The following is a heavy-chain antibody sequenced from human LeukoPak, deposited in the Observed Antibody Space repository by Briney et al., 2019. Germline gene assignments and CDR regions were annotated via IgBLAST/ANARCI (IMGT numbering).Heavy chain of an antibody. CDR3: ARGAYSSGWAYFDH. J-gene: IGHJ4*02. V-gene: IGHV3-9*01. D-gene: IGHD6-19*01. CDR1: GFTFDDYA. Sequence: GRSLRLSCAASGFTFDDYAMRWVRQAPGKGLEWVSGISWNSGSIGYADSVKGRFTISRDNAKNSLYLHMDSLRAEDTAVYYCARGAYSSGWAYFDHWGQGTLVTVSS. CDR2: ISWNSGSI.